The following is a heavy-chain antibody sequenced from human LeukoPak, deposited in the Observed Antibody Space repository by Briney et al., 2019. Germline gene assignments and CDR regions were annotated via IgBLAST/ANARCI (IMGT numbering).Heavy chain of an antibody. CDR3: VRDASCAGDY. CDR2: IRNDGSST. Sequence: GGSLRLSCAASGFTFRRCGMQWVRQAPGKGLEWVAYIRNDGSSTYYGDSVKGRFTISRDNSKNTLFLQMSSLRAEDTAMYYCVRDASCAGDYWGQRALVTVSS. CDR1: GFTFRRCG. V-gene: IGHV3-30*02. D-gene: IGHD4/OR15-4a*01. J-gene: IGHJ4*02.